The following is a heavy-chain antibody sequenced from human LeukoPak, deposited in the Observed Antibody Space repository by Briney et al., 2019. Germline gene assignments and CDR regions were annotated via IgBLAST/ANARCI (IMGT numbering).Heavy chain of an antibody. J-gene: IGHJ4*02. D-gene: IGHD5-24*01. CDR1: GGSISSGSYY. CDR3: ARVGANTVEMATTFDY. CDR2: IYTSGST. Sequence: SETLSLTCTVSGGSISSGSYYWSWIRQPAGKGLEWIGRIYTSGSTNYNPSLKSRVTISVDTSKNQFSLKLSSVTAADTAVYYCARVGANTVEMATTFDYWGQGTLVTVSP. V-gene: IGHV4-61*02.